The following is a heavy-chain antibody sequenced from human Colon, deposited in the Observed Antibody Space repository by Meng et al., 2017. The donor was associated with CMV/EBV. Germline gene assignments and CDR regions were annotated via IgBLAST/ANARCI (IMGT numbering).Heavy chain of an antibody. D-gene: IGHD1-26*01. J-gene: IGHJ1*01. CDR1: GYTFTNYG. V-gene: IGHV1-18*01. CDR3: GRESQSGSYIYLQH. CDR2: ISAYTGDT. Sequence: QVQLVQSGAEVKKPGASVKVSCKASGYTFTNYGISWVRQAPGQGLEWMGWISAYTGDTYYAQKFQGRATMTTDTSTSTAYMELRSLRSDDTAVYYCGRESQSGSYIYLQHWGQGTLVTVSS.